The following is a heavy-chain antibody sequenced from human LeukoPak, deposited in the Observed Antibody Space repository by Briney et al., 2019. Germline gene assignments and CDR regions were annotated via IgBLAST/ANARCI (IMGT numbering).Heavy chain of an antibody. D-gene: IGHD3-3*01. CDR1: GFTFTKYW. CDR3: ARDRPLPYYDFWSGYYPFDY. V-gene: IGHV3-7*01. Sequence: PGGSLRLSCAASGFTFTKYWMTWVRQAPGKGLEWVGNIKQDGSDKNYMDSVKGRFTISRDNTKNSVYLQMSGLRAEDTAVYYCARDRPLPYYDFWSGYYPFDYWGQGTLVTVSS. CDR2: IKQDGSDK. J-gene: IGHJ4*01.